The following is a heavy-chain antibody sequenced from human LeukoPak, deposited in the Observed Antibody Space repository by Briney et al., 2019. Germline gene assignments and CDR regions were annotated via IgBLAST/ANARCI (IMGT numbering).Heavy chain of an antibody. J-gene: IGHJ4*02. CDR3: ARTQLGIAVDH. V-gene: IGHV4-39*01. D-gene: IGHD7-27*01. CDR1: GDSISNSNSR. Sequence: SETLSLTCTVSGDSISNSNSRWDRIRQPPGKGLEWIEAVTYSGTAFYNPSLKSRVTMFVDTSMNQFSLKLNSVTAADSAMYFCARTQLGIAVDHWGQGTLVTVSS. CDR2: VTYSGTA.